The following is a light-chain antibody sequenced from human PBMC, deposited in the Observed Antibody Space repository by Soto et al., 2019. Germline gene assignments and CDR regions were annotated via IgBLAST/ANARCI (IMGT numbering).Light chain of an antibody. V-gene: IGKV1-5*03. CDR2: KTS. CDR1: QNVNIW. Sequence: DIQVTQSPSTLAAYVGDRVIITCRASQNVNIWLAWYQQRPREAPKLLIYKTSSLESGVPSRFSGSGSGTAFTLTINSLEPDDFGTYFCLQYNSHPYTFGQGTKLEIK. J-gene: IGKJ2*01. CDR3: LQYNSHPYT.